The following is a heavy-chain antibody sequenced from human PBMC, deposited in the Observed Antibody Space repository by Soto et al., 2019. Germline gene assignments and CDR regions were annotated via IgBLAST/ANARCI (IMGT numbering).Heavy chain of an antibody. Sequence: ASVKVSCKASGAPFSSYAISWLRQAPGQGLEWMGGIIPIFGTANSAQKFQGRVTMTADESTSTAYMELSSLRSEDTAVYYCARDKYGLHDYYYYGMDVWGQGTTVTVSS. D-gene: IGHD5-12*01. CDR1: GAPFSSYA. J-gene: IGHJ6*02. V-gene: IGHV1-69*13. CDR3: ARDKYGLHDYYYYGMDV. CDR2: IIPIFGTA.